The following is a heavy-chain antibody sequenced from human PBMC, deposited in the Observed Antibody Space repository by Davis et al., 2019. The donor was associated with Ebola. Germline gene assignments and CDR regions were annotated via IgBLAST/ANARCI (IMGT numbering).Heavy chain of an antibody. V-gene: IGHV7-4-1*02. J-gene: IGHJ4*02. Sequence: ASVTVSCKASGYTFTNYAVNWVRQAPGQGLEWLGWINTNTGNPTYAPGFTGRFVFSLDTSVSTAYLQISSLKAEDTAVYYCARDPAFWDNDAPYYFDYWGQGTLVTVSS. D-gene: IGHD3-3*01. CDR2: INTNTGNP. CDR1: GYTFTNYA. CDR3: ARDPAFWDNDAPYYFDY.